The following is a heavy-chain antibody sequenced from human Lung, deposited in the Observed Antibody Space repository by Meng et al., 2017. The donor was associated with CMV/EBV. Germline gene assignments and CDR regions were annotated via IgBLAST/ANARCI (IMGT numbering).Heavy chain of an antibody. J-gene: IGHJ4*02. Sequence: LRLSCTVSGGSISSGDYYWSWIRQPPGKGLEWIGYIYYSGSTYYNPSLKSRVTISVDTSKNQFSLKLSSVTAADTAVYYCARGNWNDAFVLDYWGQGTXVTVSS. D-gene: IGHD1-1*01. CDR3: ARGNWNDAFVLDY. CDR1: GGSISSGDYY. CDR2: IYYSGST. V-gene: IGHV4-30-4*08.